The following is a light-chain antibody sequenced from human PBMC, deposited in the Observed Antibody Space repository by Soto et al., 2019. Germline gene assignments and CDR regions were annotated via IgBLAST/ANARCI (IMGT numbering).Light chain of an antibody. CDR1: SSDVGGYNY. J-gene: IGLJ2*01. V-gene: IGLV2-14*01. CDR2: DVS. Sequence: QSVLTQPASVSGSPGQWITISCTGTSSDVGGYNYVSWYQQHPGKAPKLMIYDVSNRPSGVSNRFSGSKSGNTASLAISGLQAEDEADYYCSSYTSSSTRAVFGGGTKLTVL. CDR3: SSYTSSSTRAV.